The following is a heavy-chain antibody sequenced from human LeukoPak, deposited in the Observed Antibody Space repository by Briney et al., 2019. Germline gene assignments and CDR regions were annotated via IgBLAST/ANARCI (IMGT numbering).Heavy chain of an antibody. J-gene: IGHJ6*03. Sequence: GRSLRLSCAASGFTFDDYAMYWVRQAPGKGLEWVSSINWNSGSVDYADSVKGRFTISRDNAKNSLYLQMNSLRAEDTAVYYCAKVPVNYYYYMDVWGKGTTVTVSS. CDR2: INWNSGSV. CDR1: GFTFDDYA. D-gene: IGHD2-2*01. CDR3: AKVPVNYYYYMDV. V-gene: IGHV3-9*01.